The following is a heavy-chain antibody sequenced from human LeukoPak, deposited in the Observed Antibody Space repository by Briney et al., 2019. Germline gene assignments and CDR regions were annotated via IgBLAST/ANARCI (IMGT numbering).Heavy chain of an antibody. V-gene: IGHV3-48*04. Sequence: GGSLRLSCAASGFTFSSYSMNWVRQAPGKGLEWVSYISSSGSTIYYADSVKGRFTISRDNAKNSLYLQMNSLRAEDTAVYYCALIVVDPSWDYWGQGTLVTVSS. CDR3: ALIVVDPSWDY. D-gene: IGHD3-22*01. CDR2: ISSSGSTI. J-gene: IGHJ4*02. CDR1: GFTFSSYS.